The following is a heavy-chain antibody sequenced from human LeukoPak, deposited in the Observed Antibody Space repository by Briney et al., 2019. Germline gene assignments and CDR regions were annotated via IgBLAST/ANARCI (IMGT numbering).Heavy chain of an antibody. CDR1: GFTFSSYA. CDR3: AKGSSSGYRYYMDV. CDR2: ISGGGGNT. Sequence: PGGSLRLSCAASGFTFSSYAMSWVRQAPGKGLEWVLGISGGGGNTYYADSVKGRFTISRDNSKNMLYLQMNSLRAEDTALYYCAKGSSSGYRYYMDVWGKGTTVTVSS. V-gene: IGHV3-23*01. D-gene: IGHD6-25*01. J-gene: IGHJ6*03.